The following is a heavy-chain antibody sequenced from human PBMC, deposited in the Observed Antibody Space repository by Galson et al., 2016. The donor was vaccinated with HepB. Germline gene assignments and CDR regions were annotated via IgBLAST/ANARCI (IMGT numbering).Heavy chain of an antibody. D-gene: IGHD1-1*01. CDR2: ISFDGSEE. CDR3: ARGGPHNNYFDY. J-gene: IGHJ4*02. CDR1: GFTFSSHG. Sequence: SLRLSCAASGFTFSSHGMHWVRQAPGKGLESVAAISFDGSEEYHADSVKGRFTISRDTSKNTLYLQMNSLRAEDTAIYYCARGGPHNNYFDYWGQGTLVTVSS. V-gene: IGHV3-33*05.